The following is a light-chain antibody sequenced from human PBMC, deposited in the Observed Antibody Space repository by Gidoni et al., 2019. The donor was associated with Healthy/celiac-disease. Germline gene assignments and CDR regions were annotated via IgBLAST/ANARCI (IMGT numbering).Light chain of an antibody. CDR2: GKN. Sequence: SSELTQDPAVSVALGQTVRITCQGDSLRSYYASWYQQKPGQAPVLVIYGKNNRPSGITDRFSGSSSGNTASLTITGAQAEDEADYYCNSRDSSGNHQFGGGTKLTVL. CDR1: SLRSYY. V-gene: IGLV3-19*01. CDR3: NSRDSSGNHQ. J-gene: IGLJ2*01.